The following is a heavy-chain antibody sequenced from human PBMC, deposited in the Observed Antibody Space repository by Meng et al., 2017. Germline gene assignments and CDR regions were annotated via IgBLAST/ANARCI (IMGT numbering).Heavy chain of an antibody. V-gene: IGHV1-69*13. CDR1: GGTFSSYA. CDR2: IIPIFGTA. Sequence: SVKVSCKASGGTFSSYAISWVRQAPGQGLEWMGGIIPIFGTANYAQKFQGRVTITADESTSTAYMELSSLRSEDTAVYYCAKDRTYCSSTSCYYEGYYFDYWGQGTLVTVSS. D-gene: IGHD2-2*01. J-gene: IGHJ4*02. CDR3: AKDRTYCSSTSCYYEGYYFDY.